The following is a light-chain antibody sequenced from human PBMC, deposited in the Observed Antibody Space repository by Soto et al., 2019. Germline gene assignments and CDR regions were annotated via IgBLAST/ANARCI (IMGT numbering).Light chain of an antibody. J-gene: IGKJ2*01. CDR2: GAS. V-gene: IGKV1-5*01. CDR3: QHYNSYPYA. CDR1: QSISSW. Sequence: DIQMTQSPATLSASVGDRVTITCRASQSISSWLAWYQQKPGKAPQLLISGASSLESGVPSRFSGSGSGTEFTLSISSLQADDFATYYCQHYNSYPYAFGQGTKVDIK.